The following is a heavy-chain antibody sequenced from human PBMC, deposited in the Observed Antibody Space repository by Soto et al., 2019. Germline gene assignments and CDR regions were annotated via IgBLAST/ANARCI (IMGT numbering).Heavy chain of an antibody. V-gene: IGHV3-9*01. Sequence: EVQLVESGGGLVQPGRSLRLSCAASGFTFDDYAMHWVRQAPGKGLEWVSGISWNSGSIGYADSVKGRFTIFRDNAKNSLYLQMNSLRAEDTALYYCAKAWTMVRGVIIGGYFDYWGQGTLVTVSS. J-gene: IGHJ4*02. D-gene: IGHD3-10*01. CDR1: GFTFDDYA. CDR2: ISWNSGSI. CDR3: AKAWTMVRGVIIGGYFDY.